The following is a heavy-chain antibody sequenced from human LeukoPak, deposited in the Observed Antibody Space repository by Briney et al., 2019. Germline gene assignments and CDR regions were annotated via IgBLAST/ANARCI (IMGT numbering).Heavy chain of an antibody. CDR3: AKSTDYCGGDCYDDDAFDI. D-gene: IGHD2-21*02. V-gene: IGHV3-23*01. CDR2: ISGSGGST. CDR1: GFTFSSYA. J-gene: IGHJ3*02. Sequence: GGSLRLSCAASGFTFSSYAMSWVRQAPGKGLEWVSAISGSGGSTYYADSVKGRFTISRDNSKNTLYLQMNSLRTEDTAVYYCAKSTDYCGGDCYDDDAFDIWGQGTMVTVSS.